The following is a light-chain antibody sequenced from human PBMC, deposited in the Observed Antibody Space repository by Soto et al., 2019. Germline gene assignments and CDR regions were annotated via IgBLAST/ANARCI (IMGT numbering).Light chain of an antibody. V-gene: IGLV2-14*01. J-gene: IGLJ2*01. Sequence: QSVLTQPASVSGSPGQSITISCTGTSSEVGTYNFVSWYRQHPVKAPILIIFDVSSRPSGISNRFSGSKSGNTASLTISGFQSEDEADYYCSSYANSDTAIFGGGTKVTDL. CDR3: SSYANSDTAI. CDR1: SSEVGTYNF. CDR2: DVS.